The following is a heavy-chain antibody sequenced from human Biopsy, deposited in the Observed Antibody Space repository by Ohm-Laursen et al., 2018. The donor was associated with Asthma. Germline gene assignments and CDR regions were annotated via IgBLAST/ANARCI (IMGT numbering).Heavy chain of an antibody. V-gene: IGHV1-2*04. D-gene: IGHD1-26*01. CDR2: ISLNTGDA. J-gene: IGHJ4*02. Sequence: GSSVKVSCKASGFPFTAYYIHWARQAPGQGLEWMGWISLNTGDANLAQKFRGWVTMTRDTSISTAYLVLSGLKSHDTAVYYCARAPYSDAIDSWGQGTLVAVSS. CDR1: GFPFTAYY. CDR3: ARAPYSDAIDS.